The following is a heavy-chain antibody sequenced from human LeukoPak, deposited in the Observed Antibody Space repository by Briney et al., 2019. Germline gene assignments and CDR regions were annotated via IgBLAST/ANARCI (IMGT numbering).Heavy chain of an antibody. CDR1: GFTFSSYA. Sequence: GGSLRLSCAASGFTFSSYAMGWVRHGPGKGLEWVSTIGGSGDGTYYADSVKGRFTISRDNSKNTLSLQMNSLRAEDTAVYYCAKRYYYDTSGNPGGLDPWGQGTLVTVSS. CDR2: IGGSGDGT. J-gene: IGHJ5*02. D-gene: IGHD3-22*01. CDR3: AKRYYYDTSGNPGGLDP. V-gene: IGHV3-23*01.